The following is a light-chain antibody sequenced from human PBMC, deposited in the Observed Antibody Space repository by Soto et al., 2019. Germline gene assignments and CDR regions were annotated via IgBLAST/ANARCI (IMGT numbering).Light chain of an antibody. V-gene: IGLV2-23*02. CDR2: EVS. J-gene: IGLJ1*01. Sequence: QSVLTQPASVSGSPGQSITISCTGTSSDVGSHNLVSWYQQHPGKAPKLMIYEVSKRPSGVSNRFSGSKSGNTASLTISGLQAEDEADYYCCSYAGRAYVFGTGTKLTVL. CDR3: CSYAGRAYV. CDR1: SSDVGSHNL.